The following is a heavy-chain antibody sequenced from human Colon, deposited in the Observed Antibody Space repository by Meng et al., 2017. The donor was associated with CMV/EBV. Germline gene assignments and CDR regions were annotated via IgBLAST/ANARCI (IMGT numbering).Heavy chain of an antibody. D-gene: IGHD5-24*01. CDR1: GFTFSSYA. Sequence: GESLKISCAASGFTFSSYAMHWVRQASGKGLEWVGRIRSKANSYATAYAASVKGRFTISRDDSKNTAYLQMNSLKTEDTAVYYCTSNRDGYNLADYWGQGTLVTVSS. CDR3: TSNRDGYNLADY. V-gene: IGHV3-73*01. J-gene: IGHJ4*02. CDR2: IRSKANSYAT.